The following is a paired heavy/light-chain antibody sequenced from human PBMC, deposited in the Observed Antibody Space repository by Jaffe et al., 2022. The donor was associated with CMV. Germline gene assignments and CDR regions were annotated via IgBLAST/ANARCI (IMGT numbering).Heavy chain of an antibody. CDR1: GVSISSYY. CDR2: LYNSGST. D-gene: IGHD3-10*01. CDR3: TRRGFLDV. V-gene: IGHV4-59*08. Sequence: QVQLQESGPGLVKPSETLSLTCTVSGVSISSYYWNWIRQSPGKGLEWIGYLYNSGSTTYNPSLKSRVTISVDMSKNQFSLKLNSVTAADTAVYYCTRRGFLDVWGKGTTVTVSS. J-gene: IGHJ6*04.
Light chain of an antibody. V-gene: IGKV4-1*01. CDR3: LQYYNVPHT. CDR2: WAS. Sequence: DIVMTQSPDSLSVSLGERATINCKSSQTVFYSSNNNNSLAWFQQKPGQPPKLLIYWASTRESGVPDRFSGSGSGTDFTLTISSLQAEDVAVYYCLQYYNVPHTFGQGTKLEIK. J-gene: IGKJ2*01. CDR1: QTVFYSSNNNNS.